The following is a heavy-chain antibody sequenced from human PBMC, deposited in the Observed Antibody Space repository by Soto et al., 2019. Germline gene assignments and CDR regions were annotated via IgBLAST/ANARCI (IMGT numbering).Heavy chain of an antibody. J-gene: IGHJ4*02. Sequence: PGGSLRLSCAASGFTFSSYAMSWVRQAPGKGLEWVSAISGSGGSTYYADSVKGRFTTSRDNSKNTLYLQMNSLRAEDTAVYYCATTKPPTSIFGVVINPYFDHWGRGTLVTVSS. CDR3: ATTKPPTSIFGVVINPYFDH. V-gene: IGHV3-23*01. CDR1: GFTFSSYA. CDR2: ISGSGGST. D-gene: IGHD3-3*01.